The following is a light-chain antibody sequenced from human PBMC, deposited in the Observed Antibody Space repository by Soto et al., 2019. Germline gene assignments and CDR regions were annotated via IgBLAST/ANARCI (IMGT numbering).Light chain of an antibody. V-gene: IGLV2-14*01. CDR2: DVS. CDR3: SSYSSSSTHYV. CDR1: SSDVGDYNY. J-gene: IGLJ1*01. Sequence: QSALTQPASVSGSPGQSITISCTGTSSDVGDYNYVSWYQQHPGKAPKLLIYDVSNRPSGVSNRFSGSKSGSTASLTISGLQAEDEADYYCSSYSSSSTHYVFGTGTKLTVL.